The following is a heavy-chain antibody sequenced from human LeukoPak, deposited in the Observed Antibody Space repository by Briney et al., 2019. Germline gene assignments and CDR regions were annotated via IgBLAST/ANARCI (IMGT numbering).Heavy chain of an antibody. V-gene: IGHV3-23*01. D-gene: IGHD6-19*01. CDR1: GFTFSSYA. CDR3: ARDTPLFAYGSGWSTNSFDF. Sequence: PGGSLRLSCAASGFTFSSYAMSWVRQAPGKGLEWVSTVTGSSRSTYYADSVKGWFTISRDNSKNTLSLQMSSLRAEDTAIYYCARDTPLFAYGSGWSTNSFDFWGQGTLVTVSS. J-gene: IGHJ4*02. CDR2: VTGSSRST.